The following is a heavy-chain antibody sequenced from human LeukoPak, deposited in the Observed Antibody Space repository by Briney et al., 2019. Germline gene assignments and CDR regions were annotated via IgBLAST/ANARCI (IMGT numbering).Heavy chain of an antibody. J-gene: IGHJ4*02. CDR2: MNPNSGNT. D-gene: IGHD3-22*01. CDR1: GYTFTSYD. V-gene: IGHV1-8*01. CDR3: ARDLQSSSGYYYVVGY. Sequence: ASVKVSCKASGYTFTSYDINWVRQATGQGLEWTGWMNPNSGNTGYAQKFQGRVTMTRNTSISTAYMELSSLRSEDTAVYYCARDLQSSSGYYYVVGYWGQGTLVTVSS.